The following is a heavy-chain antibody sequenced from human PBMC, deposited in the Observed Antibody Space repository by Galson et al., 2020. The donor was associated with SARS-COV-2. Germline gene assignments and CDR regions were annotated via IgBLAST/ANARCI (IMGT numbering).Heavy chain of an antibody. CDR3: ARDLGYDFWSGYSRTMDV. D-gene: IGHD3-3*01. CDR1: GFTFSSYS. Sequence: GGSLRLSCAASGFTFSSYSMNWVRQAPGKGLEWVSYSSSSSSTIYYADSVKGRFTISRDNAKNSLYLQMNSLRAEDTAVYYCARDLGYDFWSGYSRTMDVWGKGTTVTVSS. CDR2: SSSSSSTI. V-gene: IGHV3-48*01. J-gene: IGHJ6*04.